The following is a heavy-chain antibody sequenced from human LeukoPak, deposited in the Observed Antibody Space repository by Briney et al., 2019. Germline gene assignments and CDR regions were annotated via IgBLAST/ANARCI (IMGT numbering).Heavy chain of an antibody. CDR2: ISGSGGST. V-gene: IGHV3-23*01. CDR3: AGGGYGDYYYFDY. D-gene: IGHD4-17*01. J-gene: IGHJ4*02. CDR1: GFTFSSYA. Sequence: GGSLRLSCAASGFTFSSYAMSWVRQAPGKGLEWVSAISGSGGSTYYADSVKGRFTISRANFKNTLYLQMNSLRAEDTAVYYCAGGGYGDYYYFDYWGQGTLVTVSS.